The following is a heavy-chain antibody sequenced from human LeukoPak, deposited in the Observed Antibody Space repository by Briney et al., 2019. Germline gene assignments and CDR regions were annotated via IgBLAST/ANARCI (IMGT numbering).Heavy chain of an antibody. V-gene: IGHV3-74*01. J-gene: IGHJ4*02. Sequence: PGGSLRLSCAASGFTFISYWMHWVRQAPGKGLVWVSRINSDGSTTSYAASVKGRFTISRDTAKNTLYLQMNSLRAEDTAVYYCARGHHYYDSSAYYYWGQGTLVNVSS. CDR1: GFTFISYW. CDR3: ARGHHYYDSSAYYY. D-gene: IGHD3-22*01. CDR2: INSDGSTT.